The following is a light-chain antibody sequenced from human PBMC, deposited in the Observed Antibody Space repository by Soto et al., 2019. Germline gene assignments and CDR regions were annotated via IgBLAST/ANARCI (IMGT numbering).Light chain of an antibody. CDR2: DVS. CDR3: SSYTITSTLV. CDR1: SSDVGGYNY. J-gene: IGLJ3*02. V-gene: IGLV2-14*01. Sequence: QSALTQPASVSGSPGQSITISCTGTSSDVGGYNYVSWYQQHPGKAPKVMIYDVSNRPSGVSNRFSGSKSGNTASLTISGLQVEDEADYYCSSYTITSTLVLGGGTKVTVL.